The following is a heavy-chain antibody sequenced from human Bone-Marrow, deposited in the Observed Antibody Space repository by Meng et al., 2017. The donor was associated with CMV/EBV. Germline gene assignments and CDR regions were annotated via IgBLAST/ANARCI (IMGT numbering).Heavy chain of an antibody. J-gene: IGHJ4*02. CDR3: ARGRFMAY. V-gene: IGHV1-8*03. D-gene: IGHD3-3*01. Sequence: GWLKPATANSGYAEKFKGRVTFTRDTSTTTAYMELRRLRAEDTAVDYCARGRFMAYWGQGTLVTVSS. CDR2: LKPATANS.